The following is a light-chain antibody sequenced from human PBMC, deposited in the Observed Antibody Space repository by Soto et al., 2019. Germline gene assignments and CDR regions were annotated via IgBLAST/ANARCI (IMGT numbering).Light chain of an antibody. V-gene: IGLV2-14*01. CDR1: SSDVGGHNY. CDR3: SSFTSSVTVV. Sequence: QSALTQPASVSGSPGQSITISCTGTSSDVGGHNYVSWYQQYPGKVPKLIIYGVTNRPSGVSNRFSGSKSGNTASLTISGLQAADEADYYCSSFTSSVTVVFGGGTKVTVL. CDR2: GVT. J-gene: IGLJ2*01.